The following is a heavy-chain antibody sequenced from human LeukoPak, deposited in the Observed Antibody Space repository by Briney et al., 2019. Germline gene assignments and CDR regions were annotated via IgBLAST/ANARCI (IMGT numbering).Heavy chain of an antibody. CDR2: INHGGST. D-gene: IGHD5-18*01. V-gene: IGHV4-34*01. CDR3: ARGEYTASTVNWFDP. CDR1: GGSFSGDF. Sequence: SETLSLTCAVYGGSFSGDFWSWIRQSPGKGLEWIGEINHGGSTTYNPSLQSRVTMSVDTSKNQFSLKLSSVTAADTAVYYCARGEYTASTVNWFDPWGQGTLVTVSS. J-gene: IGHJ5*02.